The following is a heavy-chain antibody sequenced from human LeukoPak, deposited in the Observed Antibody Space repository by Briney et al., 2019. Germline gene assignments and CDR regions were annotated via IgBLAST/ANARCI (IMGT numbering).Heavy chain of an antibody. CDR3: ARSLREYQLLLGYFDY. Sequence: SETLSLTCTVSGGSTSSSSYYWGWIRQPPGKGLEWIGSIYYSGSTYYNPSLKSRVTISVDTSKNQFSLKLSSVTAADTAVYYCARSLREYQLLLGYFDYWGQGTLVTVSS. V-gene: IGHV4-39*01. CDR2: IYYSGST. J-gene: IGHJ4*02. CDR1: GGSTSSSSYY. D-gene: IGHD2-2*01.